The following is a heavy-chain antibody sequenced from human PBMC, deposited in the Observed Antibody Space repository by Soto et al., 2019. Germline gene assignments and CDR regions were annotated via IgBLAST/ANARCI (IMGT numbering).Heavy chain of an antibody. J-gene: IGHJ3*02. Sequence: QARLVESGGGVVQPGRSLRLSCEASGLTFSAYGMHWVRQAPGKGLEWVATISYDASKKYFGDSVKGRFTISRDNSKSTLYLDMNRLRTEDTAVYYCAKASHCNKGRCSLGLIGDRAFDIWGQGTMVTVSS. CDR1: GLTFSAYG. CDR2: ISYDASKK. D-gene: IGHD2-8*01. CDR3: AKASHCNKGRCSLGLIGDRAFDI. V-gene: IGHV3-30*18.